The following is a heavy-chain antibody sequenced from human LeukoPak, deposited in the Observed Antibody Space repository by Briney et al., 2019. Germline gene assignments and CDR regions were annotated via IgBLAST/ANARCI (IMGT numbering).Heavy chain of an antibody. CDR2: INYSGST. J-gene: IGHJ5*02. CDR3: ARYTGWYYYDSSGYHGAWFDP. V-gene: IGHV4-39*01. D-gene: IGHD3-22*01. CDR1: GGSISRNSYY. Sequence: SETLSLTCSVSGGSISRNSYYWGWIRQPPGKGLEWIGSINYSGSTYYNPSLKSRVTVSLDTSKNQFSLKLSSVAAADTAVYYCARYTGWYYYDSSGYHGAWFDPWGQGTLVTVSS.